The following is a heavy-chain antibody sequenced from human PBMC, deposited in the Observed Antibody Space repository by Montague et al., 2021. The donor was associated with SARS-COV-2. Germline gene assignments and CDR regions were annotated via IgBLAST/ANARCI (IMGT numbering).Heavy chain of an antibody. J-gene: IGHJ4*02. CDR2: LHDNKNA. V-gene: IGHV4-39*07. D-gene: IGHD2-21*02. CDR3: ARGRVTRAGFDY. CDR1: GVVVLRRRSE. Sequence: SETLSLTCTVSGVVVLRRRSEEHTSELPSLAQLLFRLLHDNKNAYYNPSLNSRVTISLDTSNNQFSLRLTSVTTSDTAVYYCARGRVTRAGFDYWGQGMRVIGSS.